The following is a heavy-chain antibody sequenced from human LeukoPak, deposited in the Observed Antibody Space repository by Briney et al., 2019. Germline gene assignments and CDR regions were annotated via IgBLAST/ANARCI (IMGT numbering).Heavy chain of an antibody. CDR3: ARGGVLWFGDAFDI. J-gene: IGHJ3*02. Sequence: SETLSLTCTVSGVSISSKYWSWIRQPPGKGLEWIGYIYYSGSGTTYYNPSLKSRVTISVDTSKNQFSLKLSSVTAADTAVYYCARGGVLWFGDAFDIWGQGTMVTVSS. V-gene: IGHV4-59*12. CDR1: GVSISSKY. CDR2: IYYSGSGTT. D-gene: IGHD3-10*01.